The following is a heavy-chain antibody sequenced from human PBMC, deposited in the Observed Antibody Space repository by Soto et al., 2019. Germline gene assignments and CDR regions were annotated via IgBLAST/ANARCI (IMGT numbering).Heavy chain of an antibody. CDR1: GGSISSGAYY. J-gene: IGHJ3*02. V-gene: IGHV4-31*03. D-gene: IGHD2-2*01. CDR3: ARNPSHLCASTSCHAFDI. Sequence: SETLSLTCSVSGGSISSGAYYWNWIRQHPRKGLEWIGYIYYSGTTYYNPSLGSRVSISADTSKNQFSLKLNSVTVADTAVYYCARNPSHLCASTSCHAFDIWGQGAMVTVSS. CDR2: IYYSGTT.